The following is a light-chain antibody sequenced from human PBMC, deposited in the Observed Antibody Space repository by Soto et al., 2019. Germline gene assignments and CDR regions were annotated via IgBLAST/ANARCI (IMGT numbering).Light chain of an antibody. CDR2: GAS. V-gene: IGKV3-20*01. Sequence: EIALTQSAGTLSLSPGERANLSCRASKSVSSSYLAWYQQKPGQAPRLLIYGASRSATGIPDRFSGSRSGTVFTLTISRLEPEDFAVYYCQPYGSSPKTFGQRTKVDIK. CDR3: QPYGSSPKT. J-gene: IGKJ1*01. CDR1: KSVSSSY.